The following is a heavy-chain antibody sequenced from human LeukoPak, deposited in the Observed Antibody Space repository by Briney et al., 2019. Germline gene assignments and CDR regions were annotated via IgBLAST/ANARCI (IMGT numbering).Heavy chain of an antibody. D-gene: IGHD6-13*01. Sequence: SETLSLTCTVSGGSISSYYWSWIRQPPGKGLEWIGYIYYSGSTNYNPSLKSRVTISVDTSKNQFSLKLSSVTAADTAVYYCARHQREYSSSYYGMDVWGQGTTVTVSS. J-gene: IGHJ6*02. V-gene: IGHV4-59*01. CDR1: GGSISSYY. CDR2: IYYSGST. CDR3: ARHQREYSSSYYGMDV.